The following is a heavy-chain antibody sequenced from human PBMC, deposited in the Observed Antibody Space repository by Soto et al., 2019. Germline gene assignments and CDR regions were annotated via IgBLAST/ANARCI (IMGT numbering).Heavy chain of an antibody. J-gene: IGHJ6*02. V-gene: IGHV3-21*01. D-gene: IGHD3-10*01. CDR2: ISSSSSYI. CDR1: GFTFSSYS. CDR3: ARSGVYYGMDV. Sequence: VGSLRLSCAASGFTFSSYSMNWVRQAPGKGLEWVSSISSSSSYIYYADSVKGRFTISRDNAKNSLYLQMNSLRAEDTAVYYCARSGVYYGMDVWGQGTTVTVSS.